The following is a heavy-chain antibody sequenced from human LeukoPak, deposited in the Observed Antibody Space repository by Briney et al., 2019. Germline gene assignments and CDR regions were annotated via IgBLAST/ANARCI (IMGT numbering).Heavy chain of an antibody. CDR3: ARVRYSSGWYMGAFDI. V-gene: IGHV3-48*03. CDR1: GFTFSSYE. D-gene: IGHD6-19*01. Sequence: GGSLRLSCAASGFTFSSYEMNWVRQAPGKGLEWVSYISSSGSTIYYADSVKGRFTISRDNAKNSLYLQMNSLRAEDTAVYYCARVRYSSGWYMGAFDIWGQGTMVTVSS. J-gene: IGHJ3*02. CDR2: ISSSGSTI.